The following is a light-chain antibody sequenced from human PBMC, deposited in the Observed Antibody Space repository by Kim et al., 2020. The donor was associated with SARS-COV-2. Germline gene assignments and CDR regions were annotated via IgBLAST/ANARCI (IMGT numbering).Light chain of an antibody. Sequence: LSPGESATLSCRASQNVDSSYLTWYKQKPGQATSLFIFGAASRATDIPDRFSGSGSGTDFTLTISRLEPEEFAVYYCQQSGTSPYTFGQGTKLEI. CDR2: GAA. J-gene: IGKJ2*01. CDR3: QQSGTSPYT. CDR1: QNVDSSY. V-gene: IGKV3-20*01.